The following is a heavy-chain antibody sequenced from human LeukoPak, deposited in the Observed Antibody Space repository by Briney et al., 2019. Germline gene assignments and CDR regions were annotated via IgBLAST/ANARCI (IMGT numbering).Heavy chain of an antibody. D-gene: IGHD3-3*01. J-gene: IGHJ4*02. CDR1: GGSISSSSYY. CDR2: IYYSGST. CDR3: ARQPTDDFWSGYPPSRFDY. V-gene: IGHV4-39*01. Sequence: SETLSLTCTVSGGSISSSSYYWGWIRQPPGKGLEWIGSIYYSGSTYYNPSLKSRVTISVDTSKNQFSLKLSSVTAADTAVYYCARQPTDDFWSGYPPSRFDYWGQGTLVTVSS.